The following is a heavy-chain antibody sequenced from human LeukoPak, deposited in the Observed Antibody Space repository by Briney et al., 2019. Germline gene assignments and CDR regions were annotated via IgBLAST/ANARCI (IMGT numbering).Heavy chain of an antibody. Sequence: ASVKVSCKASGYTFTTHGISWVRQAPGQGLEWMGWISAYNGNTNYAQKLQGRVTMTTDTSTSTAYMELRSLRSDDTAVDYWARGQLRMITFGGVMGAFDIWGQGTMVTVSS. CDR1: GYTFTTHG. CDR2: ISAYNGNT. D-gene: IGHD3-16*01. J-gene: IGHJ3*02. CDR3: ARGQLRMITFGGVMGAFDI. V-gene: IGHV1-18*01.